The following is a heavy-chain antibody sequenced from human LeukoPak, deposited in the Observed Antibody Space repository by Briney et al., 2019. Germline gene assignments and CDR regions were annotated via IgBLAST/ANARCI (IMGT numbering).Heavy chain of an antibody. CDR2: IYTSGST. J-gene: IGHJ4*02. D-gene: IGHD2-21*01. CDR1: GGSISSGSYY. Sequence: SETLSLTCTVSGGSISSGSYYWSWIRQPAGKGLEWIGRIYTSGSTNYNPSLKSRVTISVDTSKNQFSLKLSSVTAADTAVYYCARGLLGDFDYWGQGTLVTVSS. V-gene: IGHV4-61*02. CDR3: ARGLLGDFDY.